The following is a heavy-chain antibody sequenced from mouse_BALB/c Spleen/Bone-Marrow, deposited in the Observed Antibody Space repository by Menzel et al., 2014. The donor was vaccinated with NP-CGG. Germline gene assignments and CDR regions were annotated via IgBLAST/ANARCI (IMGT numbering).Heavy chain of an antibody. J-gene: IGHJ2*01. CDR1: GFNIKDTY. D-gene: IGHD2-4*01. V-gene: IGHV14-3*02. CDR2: IDPANGNT. CDR3: ARRFDYEDY. Sequence: EVQLQQSGAELVKPGASVKLSCTASGFNIKDTYIHWVKQRPEQGLEWIGRIDPANGNTKYDPKFQGRAIITADTSSNTAYLQLSGLTSEDTAVYYCARRFDYEDYWGQGTTLTVSS.